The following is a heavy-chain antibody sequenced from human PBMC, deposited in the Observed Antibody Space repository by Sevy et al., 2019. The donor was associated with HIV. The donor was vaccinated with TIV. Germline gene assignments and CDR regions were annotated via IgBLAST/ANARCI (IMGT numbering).Heavy chain of an antibody. CDR2: ISFDGRNK. CDR1: GFTFADHA. CDR3: ARDHCTDGACFRSGYFDY. J-gene: IGHJ4*02. D-gene: IGHD2-8*01. V-gene: IGHV3-30*04. Sequence: GSLRLSCAASGFTFADHAFHWVRQAPGKGLEWVAIISFDGRNKRLAESVKGRFTISRDDSKNTVYLQMTSLRPEDTAVYYCARDHCTDGACFRSGYFDYWGQGTLVTVSS.